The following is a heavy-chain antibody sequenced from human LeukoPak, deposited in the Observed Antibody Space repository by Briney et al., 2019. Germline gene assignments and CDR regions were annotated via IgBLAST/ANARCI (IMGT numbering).Heavy chain of an antibody. Sequence: PSETLSLTCAVYGGSFSDYYCNWIRQPPGKGLEWIGEINHSGSTNYNPSLKSRVTISVDTSKNQFSLKLSSVTAADTAVYYCARGGYCSRGRCYRAENFYYYMDVWGKGTTVTVSS. V-gene: IGHV4-34*01. D-gene: IGHD2-15*01. CDR2: INHSGST. CDR1: GGSFSDYY. CDR3: ARGGYCSRGRCYRAENFYYYMDV. J-gene: IGHJ6*03.